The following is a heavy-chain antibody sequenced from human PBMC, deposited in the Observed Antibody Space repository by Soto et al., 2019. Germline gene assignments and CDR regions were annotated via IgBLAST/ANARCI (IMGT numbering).Heavy chain of an antibody. CDR1: GFTFSSYE. Sequence: PGGSLRLSCAASGFTFSSYEINWVRQAPGKGLEWVSYISSSGSTIYYADSVKGRFTISRDNAKNSLYLQMNSLRAGDTAVYYCARALGTYYYDSSGYSFDYWGQGTLVTVSS. CDR2: ISSSGSTI. D-gene: IGHD3-22*01. CDR3: ARALGTYYYDSSGYSFDY. J-gene: IGHJ4*02. V-gene: IGHV3-48*03.